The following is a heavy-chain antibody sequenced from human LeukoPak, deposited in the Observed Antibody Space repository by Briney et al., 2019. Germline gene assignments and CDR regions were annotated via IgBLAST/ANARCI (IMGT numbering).Heavy chain of an antibody. Sequence: SETLSLTCAVYGGSFSGYYWSWIRQPPGKGLEWNGEINHSGSTNYNPSLKSRVTISVDTSKNQFSPKLSAVAAADTAVYYCARARNFDPWGQGTLVTVSS. CDR1: GGSFSGYY. V-gene: IGHV4-34*01. CDR2: INHSGST. D-gene: IGHD2/OR15-2a*01. CDR3: ARARNFDP. J-gene: IGHJ5*02.